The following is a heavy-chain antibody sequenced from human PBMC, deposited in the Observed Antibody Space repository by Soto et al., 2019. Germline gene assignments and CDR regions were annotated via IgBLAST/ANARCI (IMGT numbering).Heavy chain of an antibody. D-gene: IGHD1-7*01. CDR2: IYFSGST. CDR1: GDSVSSGFYY. CDR3: STDPITGTGWHTSYFVMHV. V-gene: IGHV4-61*01. J-gene: IGHJ6*02. Sequence: QVQLQESGPGLVKPSETLSLTCTVSGDSVSSGFYYWNWIRQPPGKGLEWIGYIYFSGSTNYNPSRKSRLTTPLYTSKNQFALRLNSVTAADTAVYYCSTDPITGTGWHTSYFVMHVWGQVTTVSVSS.